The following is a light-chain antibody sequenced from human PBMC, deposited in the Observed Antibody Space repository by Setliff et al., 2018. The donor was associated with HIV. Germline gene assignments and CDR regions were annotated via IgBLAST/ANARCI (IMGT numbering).Light chain of an antibody. CDR1: SSDVGLYNF. V-gene: IGLV2-11*01. CDR3: CSYVGTYISV. CDR2: DVN. J-gene: IGLJ1*01. Sequence: QSALTQPRSVSGSPGQSVTISCTGTSSDVGLYNFVSWYQERPGKAPKLIIYDVNERPSGVPDRFSGSKSGNTASLTISGLQAEDEADYYCCSYVGTYISVFGTGTKV.